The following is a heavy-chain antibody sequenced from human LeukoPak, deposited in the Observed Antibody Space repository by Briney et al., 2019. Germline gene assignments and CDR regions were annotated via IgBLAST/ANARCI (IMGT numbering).Heavy chain of an antibody. CDR2: IRHDGSIK. CDR1: GFIFRTYG. CDR3: AKDGLADIDY. D-gene: IGHD3-16*01. Sequence: GGSLRLSCAASGFIFRTYGMYWVRQAPGKGLEWVAFIRHDGSIKNYADSVKGRSTISRDNSKNTLYLQMNSLRAEDTAVYYCAKDGLADIDYWGQGTLVTVSS. J-gene: IGHJ4*02. V-gene: IGHV3-30*02.